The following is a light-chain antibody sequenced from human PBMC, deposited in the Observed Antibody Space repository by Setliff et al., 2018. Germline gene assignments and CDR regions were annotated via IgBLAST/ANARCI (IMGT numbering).Light chain of an antibody. V-gene: IGLV2-14*01. Sequence: QSALTQPAPVSGSPGQSITISCTGTSSDVGVYNSVSWYQQHPGKAPKLMIYEVSNRPSGISSRFSGSKSGNTASLTISGLQAEDEADYYCSSHTTSSTWVFGGGTKVTVL. CDR2: EVS. J-gene: IGLJ3*02. CDR3: SSHTTSSTWV. CDR1: SSDVGVYNS.